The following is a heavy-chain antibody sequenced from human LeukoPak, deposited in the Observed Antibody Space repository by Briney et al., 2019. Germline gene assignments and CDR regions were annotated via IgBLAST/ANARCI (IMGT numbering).Heavy chain of an antibody. J-gene: IGHJ4*02. D-gene: IGHD2-8*01. CDR1: GYTFSNYG. V-gene: IGHV1-18*01. Sequence: ASVKVSCKASGYTFSNYGLNWVRQAPGQGLEWVGRIAAYSGDTNCAEKFQGRVTVTTDTSTSTAYMDLRSLRSDDTAVYYCARTNLDCKNGVCYDYWGQGTPVTVSS. CDR3: ARTNLDCKNGVCYDY. CDR2: IAAYSGDT.